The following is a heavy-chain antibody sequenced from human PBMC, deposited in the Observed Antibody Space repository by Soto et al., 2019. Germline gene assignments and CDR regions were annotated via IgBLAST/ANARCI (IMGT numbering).Heavy chain of an antibody. J-gene: IGHJ6*02. CDR1: GGSISSYY. Sequence: ETLSLTCTVSGGSISSYYWSWIRQPPGKGLEWIGYIYYSGSTNYNPSLKSRVTISVDTSKNQFSLMLSSVTAADTAVYCCARTVYFDSRGYYNSYYYYGMDVWGQGTTVTVSS. D-gene: IGHD3-22*01. CDR3: ARTVYFDSRGYYNSYYYYGMDV. V-gene: IGHV4-59*01. CDR2: IYYSGST.